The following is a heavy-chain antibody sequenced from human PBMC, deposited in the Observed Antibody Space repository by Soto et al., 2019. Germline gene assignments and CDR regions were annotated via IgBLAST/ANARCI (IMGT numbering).Heavy chain of an antibody. J-gene: IGHJ5*02. CDR3: AKDKAYLGENPWFDP. Sequence: PGGSLRLSCAASGFTFSSYAMSWVRQAPGKGLEWVSAVSGSGGSTYYADSVKGRFTISRDNSKNTQYLQMTSLRAEDTAVYSCAKDKAYLGENPWFDPWGQGTLVTVSS. V-gene: IGHV3-23*01. CDR1: GFTFSSYA. D-gene: IGHD3-16*01. CDR2: VSGSGGST.